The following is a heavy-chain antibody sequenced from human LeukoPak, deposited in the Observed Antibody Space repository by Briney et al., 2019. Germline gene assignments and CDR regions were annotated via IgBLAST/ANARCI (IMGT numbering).Heavy chain of an antibody. CDR1: GGSISSGSYY. CDR2: ISASGTT. Sequence: SETLSLTCTVSGGSISSGSYYWSWIRQPAGEGLEWIGRISASGTTNYNPSLKSRVTISVDTSKNQFSLRLSSVTAADTAVYYCARREEEDYGSGSHYYYYYYMDVWGKGTTVTVSS. V-gene: IGHV4-61*02. CDR3: ARREEEDYGSGSHYYYYYYMDV. J-gene: IGHJ6*03. D-gene: IGHD3-10*01.